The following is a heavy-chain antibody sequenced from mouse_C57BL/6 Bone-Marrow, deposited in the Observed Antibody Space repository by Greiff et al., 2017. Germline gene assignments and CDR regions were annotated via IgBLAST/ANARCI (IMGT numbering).Heavy chain of an antibody. J-gene: IGHJ2*01. CDR2: IYPRDGST. Sequence: VQGVESGPELVKPGASVKLSCKASGYTFTSYDINWVKQRPGQGLEWIGWIYPRDGSTKYTEKFKGKATLSVDTSSSTAYMELHSLTSEDTAVYFCASKGTADYWGQGTTLTVSS. D-gene: IGHD1-2*01. CDR1: GYTFTSYD. V-gene: IGHV1-85*01. CDR3: ASKGTADY.